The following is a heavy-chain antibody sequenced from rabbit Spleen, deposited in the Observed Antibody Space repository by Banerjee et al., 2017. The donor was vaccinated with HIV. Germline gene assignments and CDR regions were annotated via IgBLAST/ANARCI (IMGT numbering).Heavy chain of an antibody. CDR2: INMVTGKS. Sequence: QSLEESGGDLVKPGASLTLTCTASGVSFSFSSYMCWVRQAPGKGLEWITCINMVTGKSVYASWAKGRFIMSRTSSTKVTLQMTSLTAADTATYFCARNYVNAFDPWGPGTLVTVS. J-gene: IGHJ2*01. CDR3: ARNYVNAFDP. D-gene: IGHD1-1*01. CDR1: GVSFSFSSY. V-gene: IGHV1S40*01.